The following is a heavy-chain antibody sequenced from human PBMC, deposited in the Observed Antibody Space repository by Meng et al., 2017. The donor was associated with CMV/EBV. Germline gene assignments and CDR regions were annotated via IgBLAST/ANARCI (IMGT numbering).Heavy chain of an antibody. V-gene: IGHV3-9*01. CDR3: AKDLHRSTSCYNCYYYYGMDV. D-gene: IGHD2-2*02. Sequence: GGSLRLSCAASGSTFDDYAMHWVRQAPGKGLEWVSGISWNSGSIGYADSVKGRFTISRDNAKNSLYLQMNSLRAEDTALYYCAKDLHRSTSCYNCYYYYGMDVWGQGTTVTVSS. J-gene: IGHJ6*02. CDR1: GSTFDDYA. CDR2: ISWNSGSI.